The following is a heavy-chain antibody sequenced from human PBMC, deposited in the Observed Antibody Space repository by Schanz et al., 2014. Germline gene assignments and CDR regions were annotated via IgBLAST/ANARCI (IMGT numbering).Heavy chain of an antibody. D-gene: IGHD2-2*01. CDR2: ITNDGSNT. CDR1: GFTMITYA. CDR3: IRGDIMVVPVAHF. V-gene: IGHV3-30*04. Sequence: QVQLVESGGGVVQPGRSLRLSCAASGFTMITYAMHWVRQPPGKGLEWVAIITNDGSNTYHADSVKGRFTISRDNSKNTLYLQMNSLRAEDTAVYYCIRGDIMVVPVAHFWGQGILVTVSS. J-gene: IGHJ4*02.